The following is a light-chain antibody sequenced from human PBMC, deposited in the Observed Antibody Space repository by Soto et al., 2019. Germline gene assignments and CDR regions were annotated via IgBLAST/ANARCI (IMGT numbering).Light chain of an antibody. CDR1: SSNIGAGYD. V-gene: IGLV1-40*01. CDR2: GNS. J-gene: IGLJ1*01. Sequence: QSVLTQPPSVSGAPGQRVTISCTGSSSNIGAGYDVHWYQQFPGTAPKLLIYGNSNRPSGVPDRFSGSKSGTSVSLAITGLQAEDEADYYCQSYDSSLSGYDFGTGTKVTVL. CDR3: QSYDSSLSGYD.